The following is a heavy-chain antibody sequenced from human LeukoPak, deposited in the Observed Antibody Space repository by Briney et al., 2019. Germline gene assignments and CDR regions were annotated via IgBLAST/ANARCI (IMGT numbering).Heavy chain of an antibody. CDR2: INPRGGST. CDR1: GYTFTTYY. V-gene: IGHV1-46*01. Sequence: GASVKVSCKASGYTFTTYYIHWVRQAPGQGLEWMGMINPRGGSTTYPQKFQGRLTMTRDMSTSTVYMGLSSLRSEDTAIYYCARDLYLYYYDSSGCYRGFDIWGQGTTVTVSS. D-gene: IGHD3-22*01. J-gene: IGHJ3*02. CDR3: ARDLYLYYYDSSGCYRGFDI.